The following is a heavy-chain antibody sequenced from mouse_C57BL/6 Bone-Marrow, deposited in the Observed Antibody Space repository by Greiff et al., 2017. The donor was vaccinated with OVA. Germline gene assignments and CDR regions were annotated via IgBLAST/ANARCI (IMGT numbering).Heavy chain of an antibody. J-gene: IGHJ4*01. V-gene: IGHV13-2*01. CDR3: STGYYSNSYAMDY. CDR2: FTVKSDNYGE. D-gene: IGHD2-5*01. CDR1: GSTLSNYR. Sequence: VQLVETGGGLVRPGNPLKLSCVTSGSTLSNYRRHWLRQPPGKRLEGMAVFTVKSDNYGENDAESVKGRFGISRDDSKSSVYLEMNRLREEDTATYLCSTGYYSNSYAMDYWGQGTSVTVSS.